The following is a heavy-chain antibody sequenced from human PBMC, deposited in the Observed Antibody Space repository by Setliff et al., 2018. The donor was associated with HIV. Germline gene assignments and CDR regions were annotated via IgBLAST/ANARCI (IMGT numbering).Heavy chain of an antibody. Sequence: ASVKVSCAASGFTFSDYWMTWVRQAPGKGLEWVANIKQDGSEKYCVDSVKGRFTISRDNAKNSLYLQMNSLGAEDTAVYYCARGRRVSSNYYYYYYMDVWGKGTTVTVSS. D-gene: IGHD2-2*01. CDR3: ARGRRVSSNYYYYYYMDV. CDR1: GFTFSDYW. J-gene: IGHJ6*03. CDR2: IKQDGSEK. V-gene: IGHV3-7*03.